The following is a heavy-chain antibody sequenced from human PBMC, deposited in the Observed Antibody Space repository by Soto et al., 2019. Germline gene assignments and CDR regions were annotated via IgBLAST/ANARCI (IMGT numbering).Heavy chain of an antibody. Sequence: QLQLQESGPGLVKPSETLSLTCTVSGGSISSSSYYWGWIRQPPGKGLEWIGSIYYSGSTYYNPSLKSRVTISVDTSKNQFSLKLSSVTAADTAVYYCASLSPGDYGLFLFDYWGQGTLVTVSS. V-gene: IGHV4-39*01. CDR3: ASLSPGDYGLFLFDY. D-gene: IGHD4-17*01. J-gene: IGHJ4*02. CDR2: IYYSGST. CDR1: GGSISSSSYY.